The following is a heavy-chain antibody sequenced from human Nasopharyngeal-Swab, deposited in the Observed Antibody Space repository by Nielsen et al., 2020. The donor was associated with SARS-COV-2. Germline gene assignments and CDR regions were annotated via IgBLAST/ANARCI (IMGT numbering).Heavy chain of an antibody. Sequence: WIRQPPGKGLEWVGRIKSKTDGGTTDYAAPVKGRFTISRDDSKNTLYLQMNSLKTEDTAVYYCTTDSYCSSTSRYEMFDYWGQGTLVTVSS. V-gene: IGHV3-15*01. D-gene: IGHD2-2*01. CDR2: IKSKTDGGTT. CDR3: TTDSYCSSTSRYEMFDY. J-gene: IGHJ4*02.